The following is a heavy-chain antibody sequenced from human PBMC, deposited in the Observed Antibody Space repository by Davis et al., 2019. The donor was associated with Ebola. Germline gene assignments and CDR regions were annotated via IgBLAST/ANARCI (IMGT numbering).Heavy chain of an antibody. D-gene: IGHD2-8*01. J-gene: IGHJ5*02. Sequence: PGGSLRLSCEGSGFTFSTYSMNWVRQAPGKGLEWVAYLVSSGTVIYYADAVKGRFTISRDNVDNSVFLQMNGLRDEDTAVYYCVREVYSLTHWFDPWGQGTVVIVSS. CDR1: GFTFSTYS. CDR3: VREVYSLTHWFDP. V-gene: IGHV3-48*02. CDR2: LVSSGTVI.